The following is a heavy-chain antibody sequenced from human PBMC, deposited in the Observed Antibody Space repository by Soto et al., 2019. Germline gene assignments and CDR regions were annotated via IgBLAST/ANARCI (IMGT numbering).Heavy chain of an antibody. CDR2: INPNSGGT. D-gene: IGHD6-13*01. Sequence: ASVKVSCKASGYTFTGYYMHWVRQAPGQGLEWMGWINPNSGGTNYAQKFQGWVTMTRDTSISTAYMELSRLRSDDTAVYYCARAWGAAAGNFLFDYWGQGTLVTVS. J-gene: IGHJ4*02. CDR3: ARAWGAAAGNFLFDY. CDR1: GYTFTGYY. V-gene: IGHV1-2*04.